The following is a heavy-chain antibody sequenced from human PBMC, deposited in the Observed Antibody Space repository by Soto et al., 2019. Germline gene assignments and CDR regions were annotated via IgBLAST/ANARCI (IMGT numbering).Heavy chain of an antibody. V-gene: IGHV3-21*03. CDR1: GFTFSSYS. Sequence: EVQLVESGGGLVKPGGSLRLSCAASGFTFSSYSMNWVRQAPGKGLEWVSSISSSSSYIYYADSVKGRFTISRDNAKNSLYLKMNRLRSEDTAVYHCARGDSNVGVPAANYYYYGMDVWGQGAAVTVSS. J-gene: IGHJ6*02. CDR2: ISSSSSYI. D-gene: IGHD2-2*01. CDR3: ARGDSNVGVPAANYYYYGMDV.